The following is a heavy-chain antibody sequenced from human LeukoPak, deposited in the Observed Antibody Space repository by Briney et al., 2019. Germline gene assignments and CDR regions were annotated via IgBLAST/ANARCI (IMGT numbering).Heavy chain of an antibody. D-gene: IGHD6-13*01. CDR1: GFTVSSNY. CDR3: AKGPYSSSWHDAFDI. Sequence: PGGSLRLSCAASGFTVSSNYMSWVRQAPGKGLEWVSVIYSGGSTYYADSVKGRFTISRDNSKNTLYLQMNSLRAEDTAVYYCAKGPYSSSWHDAFDIWGQGTMVTVSS. V-gene: IGHV3-53*05. J-gene: IGHJ3*02. CDR2: IYSGGST.